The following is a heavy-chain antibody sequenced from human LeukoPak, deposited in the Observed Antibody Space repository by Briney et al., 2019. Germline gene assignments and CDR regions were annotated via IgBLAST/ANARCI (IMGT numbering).Heavy chain of an antibody. Sequence: PGGSLRLSCAASGFSFSIQSMGWVRQAPWKGREPVSNISGSGGSTYYADSVKGRFTISRDNSKNTLYLQMNSLRAEDTAVYYCAARWDTATHGTPAFDIWGQGTMVTVSS. CDR3: AARWDTATHGTPAFDI. V-gene: IGHV3-23*01. J-gene: IGHJ3*02. D-gene: IGHD5-18*01. CDR2: ISGSGGST. CDR1: GFSFSIQS.